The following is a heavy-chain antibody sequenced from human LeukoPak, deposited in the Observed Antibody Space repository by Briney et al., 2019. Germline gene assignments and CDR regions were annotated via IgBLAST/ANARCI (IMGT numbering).Heavy chain of an antibody. CDR3: ARDRSGSSYYGMDV. D-gene: IGHD1-26*01. CDR2: IWYDGSNK. J-gene: IGHJ6*02. Sequence: GGSLRLSCAASGFTFTSYSMSWVRQAQGKGLEWVAVIWYDGSNKYYADSVKGRFTISRDNSKNTLYLQMNSLRAEDTAVYYCARDRSGSSYYGMDVWGQGTTVTVSS. V-gene: IGHV3-33*08. CDR1: GFTFTSYS.